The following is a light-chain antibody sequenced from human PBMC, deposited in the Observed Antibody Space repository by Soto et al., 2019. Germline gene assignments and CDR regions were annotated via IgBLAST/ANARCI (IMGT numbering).Light chain of an antibody. V-gene: IGKV1-9*01. J-gene: IGKJ4*01. CDR2: AAY. CDR3: HQLNRYPT. CDR1: QGMSTY. Sequence: IQVTQSPSSLSASVGDRITITCRASQGMSTYLAWYQQKPGKAPKLLIYAAYTVQSGVPSRFSGGGSGTDFTLTISSLQPEDFATYYCHQLNRYPTFGGGTKVEIK.